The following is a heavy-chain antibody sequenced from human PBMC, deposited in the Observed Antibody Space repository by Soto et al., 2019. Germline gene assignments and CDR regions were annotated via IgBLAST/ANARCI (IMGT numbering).Heavy chain of an antibody. CDR1: GYSFTTYG. CDR2: IIPIFGTA. CDR3: ENFDY. J-gene: IGHJ4*02. V-gene: IGHV1-69*13. Sequence: SVKVSCKAPGYSFTTYGIFWVRQAPGQGLEWMGGIIPIFGTANYAQKFQGRVTITADESTSTAYMELSSLRSEDTAVYYCENFDYWGQGTLVTVSS.